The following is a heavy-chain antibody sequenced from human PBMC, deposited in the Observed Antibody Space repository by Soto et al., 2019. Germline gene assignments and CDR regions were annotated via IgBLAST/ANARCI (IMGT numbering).Heavy chain of an antibody. Sequence: QVQLVQSGAEVKKPGASVKVSCKASGYTFTSYGISWVRQAPGQGLEWMGWISAYNGNTNYAQKLQGRVTMTTDTPTSTAHIELRSLRSDATAVYYCAGHYGGYYDSSCYLVYWGQGTLVTVSS. CDR2: ISAYNGNT. J-gene: IGHJ4*02. CDR3: AGHYGGYYDSSCYLVY. CDR1: GYTFTSYG. D-gene: IGHD3-22*01. V-gene: IGHV1-18*01.